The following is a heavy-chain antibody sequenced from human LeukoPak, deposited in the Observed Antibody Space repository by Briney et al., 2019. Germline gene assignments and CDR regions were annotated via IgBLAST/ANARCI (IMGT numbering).Heavy chain of an antibody. CDR3: ARGRFFDWPFYFDN. Sequence: EASVKVSCKASGYSFIGYYMHWVRQAPGQGLEWMGWMNPNSGATKSAQNFQGRVTMTRDKSIDTAYMELSRLKSDDTAIYFCARGRFFDWPFYFDNWGRGTLVTVSS. CDR1: GYSFIGYY. CDR2: MNPNSGAT. V-gene: IGHV1-2*02. J-gene: IGHJ4*02. D-gene: IGHD3-9*01.